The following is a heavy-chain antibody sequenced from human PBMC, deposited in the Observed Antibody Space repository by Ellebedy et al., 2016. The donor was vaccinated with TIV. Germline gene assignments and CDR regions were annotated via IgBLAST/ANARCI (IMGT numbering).Heavy chain of an antibody. J-gene: IGHJ4*02. CDR2: ISYDGNNN. CDR1: GFTFSSYA. Sequence: GESLKISCAASGFTFSSYAMHWVRQAPGKGLEWVAVISYDGNNNYYADSVKGRFTISRDNSKNTLYLQMNSLRAEDTAVYYCARGEETYGMGYFDYWGQGTLVTVSS. D-gene: IGHD4-17*01. CDR3: ARGEETYGMGYFDY. V-gene: IGHV3-30-3*01.